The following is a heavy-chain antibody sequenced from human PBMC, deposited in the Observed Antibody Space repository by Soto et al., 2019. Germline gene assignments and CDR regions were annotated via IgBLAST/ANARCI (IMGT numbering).Heavy chain of an antibody. Sequence: SETLSLTCTVSGGSISSSSYYWGWIRQPPGKGLEWIGSIYYSGSTYYNPSLKSRVTISVDTSKNQFSLKLSSVTAADTAVYYCARHLYYYDSYFDYWGHGTLVTVSS. CDR1: GGSISSSSYY. D-gene: IGHD3-22*01. V-gene: IGHV4-39*01. CDR3: ARHLYYYDSYFDY. CDR2: IYYSGST. J-gene: IGHJ4*01.